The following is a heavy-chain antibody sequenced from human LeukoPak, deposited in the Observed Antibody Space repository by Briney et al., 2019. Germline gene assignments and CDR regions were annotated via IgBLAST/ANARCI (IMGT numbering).Heavy chain of an antibody. V-gene: IGHV4-34*01. Sequence: PSETLSLTCAVYGGSFSGYYWSWIRQPPGKGLEWIGEINHSGSTNYNPSLKSRVTISVDTSKNQFSLKLSSVTAADTAVYYCAGGYDFWSGYYYYYYMDVWGKGTTVTVSS. CDR3: AGGYDFWSGYYYYYYMDV. D-gene: IGHD3-3*01. CDR1: GGSFSGYY. J-gene: IGHJ6*03. CDR2: INHSGST.